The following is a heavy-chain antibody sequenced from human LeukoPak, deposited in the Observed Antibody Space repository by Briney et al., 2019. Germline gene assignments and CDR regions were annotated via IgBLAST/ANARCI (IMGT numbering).Heavy chain of an antibody. Sequence: SETLSLTCSVSGGSISSSSYHWGWIRQPPGKGLEWIGTIYYSGSTYYNPSLKSRVIVSVDTSKNQFSLKLSSVTAADTAVYYCACGVFVVVGGGRGPTNWFDPWGQGTLVTVSS. CDR1: GGSISSSSYH. CDR2: IYYSGST. D-gene: IGHD2-15*01. V-gene: IGHV4-39*01. CDR3: ACGVFVVVGGGRGPTNWFDP. J-gene: IGHJ5*02.